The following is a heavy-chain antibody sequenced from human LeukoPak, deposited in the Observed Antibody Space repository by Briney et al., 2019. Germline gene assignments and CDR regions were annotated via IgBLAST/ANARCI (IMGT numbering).Heavy chain of an antibody. J-gene: IGHJ4*02. CDR1: GFTFSSYG. Sequence: GGSLRLSCAASGFTFSSYGMHWVRQAPGKGLEWVAFIRYDGSNKYYADSVKGRFTISRDNSKNTLYLQMNSLRAEDTAVYYCAKDRVVVPAAMAFDYWGQGTLVTVSS. V-gene: IGHV3-30*02. D-gene: IGHD2-2*01. CDR2: IRYDGSNK. CDR3: AKDRVVVPAAMAFDY.